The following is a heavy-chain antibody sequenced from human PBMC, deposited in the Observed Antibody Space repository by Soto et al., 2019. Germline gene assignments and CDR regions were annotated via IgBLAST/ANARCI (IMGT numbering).Heavy chain of an antibody. J-gene: IGHJ3*02. CDR2: IRLDGSEK. Sequence: GGSLRLSCAASGFTFNTYWMTWVRQAPGKGLEWVANIRLDGSEKYYVDSVKGRFTISRDTTKNSLYLQMNSLRAEDTAVYYCARDYIAVAGTYAFDIWGQGTMVTVSS. CDR1: GFTFNTYW. CDR3: ARDYIAVAGTYAFDI. D-gene: IGHD6-19*01. V-gene: IGHV3-7*01.